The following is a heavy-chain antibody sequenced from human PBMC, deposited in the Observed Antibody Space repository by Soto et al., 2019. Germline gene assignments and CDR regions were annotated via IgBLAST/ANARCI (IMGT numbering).Heavy chain of an antibody. D-gene: IGHD2-21*02. J-gene: IGHJ3*02. CDR1: GYTFTSYY. CDR3: ARGGLMYCGGDCYPDAFDI. Sequence: ASVKVSCKASGYTFTSYYMHWVRQAPGQGLEWMGIINPSGGSTSYAQKFQGRVTMTRDTSTSTVYMELSSLRSEDTAVYYCARGGLMYCGGDCYPDAFDIWGQRPXVTV. V-gene: IGHV1-46*01. CDR2: INPSGGST.